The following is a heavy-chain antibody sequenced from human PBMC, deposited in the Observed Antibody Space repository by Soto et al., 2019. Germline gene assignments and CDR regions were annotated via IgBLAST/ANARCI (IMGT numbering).Heavy chain of an antibody. D-gene: IGHD3-16*01. CDR1: GGSFSGYY. Sequence: LSLTCAVYGGSFSGYYWSWIRQPPGKGLEWIGEINHSGSTNYNPSLKSRVTISVDTSKNQFSLKLSSVTAADTAVYYCARAPRYGYKRAVWDYWGQGTLVTVSS. CDR2: INHSGST. J-gene: IGHJ4*02. V-gene: IGHV4-34*01. CDR3: ARAPRYGYKRAVWDY.